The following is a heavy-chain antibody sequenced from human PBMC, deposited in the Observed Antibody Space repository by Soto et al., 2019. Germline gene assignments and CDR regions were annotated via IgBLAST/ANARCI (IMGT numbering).Heavy chain of an antibody. D-gene: IGHD6-19*01. Sequence: SESLSLTCAVSGGSISSSNWWSWVRQPPGKGLEWIGEIYHSGSTNYNPSLKSRVTISVDKSKNQFSLKLSSVTAADTAVYYCARIAVAGKDYYYYGMDVWGQGTTVTVSS. CDR3: ARIAVAGKDYYYYGMDV. CDR1: GGSISSSNW. V-gene: IGHV4-4*02. CDR2: IYHSGST. J-gene: IGHJ6*02.